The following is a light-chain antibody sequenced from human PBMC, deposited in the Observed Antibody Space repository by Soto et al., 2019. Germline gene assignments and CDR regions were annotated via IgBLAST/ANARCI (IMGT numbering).Light chain of an antibody. J-gene: IGLJ2*01. CDR1: SSNIGSYT. CDR3: ATWDDNLNGL. CDR2: NNN. Sequence: QAVVTQPPSASGTPGQRVTISCSGSSSNIGSYTVNWYQHLPGTAPKLLIYNNNQRPSGVPDRFSGSKSGTSASLAISGLQSEDEADYYCATWDDNLNGLFGGGTQLTVL. V-gene: IGLV1-44*01.